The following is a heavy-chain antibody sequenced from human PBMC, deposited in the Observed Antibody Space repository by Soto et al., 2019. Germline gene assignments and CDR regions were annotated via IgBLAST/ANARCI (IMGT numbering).Heavy chain of an antibody. J-gene: IGHJ4*02. CDR2: IWHDGSNK. Sequence: PGGSLRLSCAASGFTFSSYGMHWVRQAPGKGLEWVAVIWHDGSNKYYADSVKGRFTISRDNSKNTLYLQMNSLRAEDTAVYYCARDSENYYDSSRPPGYWGQGTLVTVSS. V-gene: IGHV3-33*01. CDR3: ARDSENYYDSSRPPGY. D-gene: IGHD3-22*01. CDR1: GFTFSSYG.